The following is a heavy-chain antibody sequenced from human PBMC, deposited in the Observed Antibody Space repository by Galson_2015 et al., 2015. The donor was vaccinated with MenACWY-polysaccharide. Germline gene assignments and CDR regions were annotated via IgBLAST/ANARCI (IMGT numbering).Heavy chain of an antibody. Sequence: SLRLSCAASGFTFSSYAMHWVRQAPGKGLEWVAVISYDGSNKYYADSVKGRFTISRDNSKNTLYLQMNSLRAEDTAVYYCARGGSPAARRYYFDYWGQGTLVTVSS. CDR1: GFTFSSYA. CDR2: ISYDGSNK. J-gene: IGHJ4*02. V-gene: IGHV3-30-3*01. D-gene: IGHD6-6*01. CDR3: ARGGSPAARRYYFDY.